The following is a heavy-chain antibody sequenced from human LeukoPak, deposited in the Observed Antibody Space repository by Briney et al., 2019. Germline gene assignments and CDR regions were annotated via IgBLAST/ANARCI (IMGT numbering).Heavy chain of an antibody. J-gene: IGHJ3*02. CDR2: IVVGSGNT. D-gene: IGHD6-6*01. V-gene: IGHV1-58*01. CDR3: ALIAARNPYDAFDI. CDR1: GFTFTSSA. Sequence: ASVKVSCKASGFTFTSSAVQWVRQARGQRLEWIGWIVVGSGNTNYAQKFQERVTITRDMSTSTAYMELSSLRSEDTAVYYCALIAARNPYDAFDIWGQGTMVTVSS.